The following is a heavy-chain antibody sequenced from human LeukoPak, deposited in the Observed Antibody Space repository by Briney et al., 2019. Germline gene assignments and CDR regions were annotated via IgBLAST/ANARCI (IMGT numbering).Heavy chain of an antibody. Sequence: ASVTVSCKASGYTYTNSDITWARQAPGQGLEWMAWISANNGETRYAQNFQGRVTMTTDTSTSTAYLELRSLRSDDTAVYYCARVPPSAHQLLSSDYWGQGTQVTVSS. CDR2: ISANNGET. CDR3: ARVPPSAHQLLSSDY. D-gene: IGHD2-2*01. CDR1: GYTYTNSD. J-gene: IGHJ4*02. V-gene: IGHV1-18*01.